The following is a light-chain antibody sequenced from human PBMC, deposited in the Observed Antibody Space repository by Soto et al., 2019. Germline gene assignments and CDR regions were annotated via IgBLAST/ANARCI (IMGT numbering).Light chain of an antibody. J-gene: IGKJ4*01. CDR1: QSVSSNY. Sequence: EIVLTQSPGTLSLSPGERATLSCRASQSVSSNYFAWYQQKPGQAPRLLIYGASSRATGIPDRFSGSGSGTDFTLTTSRLETEDFAVYYCQQYGSSPPLSFGGGTKVEIK. CDR3: QQYGSSPPLS. V-gene: IGKV3-20*01. CDR2: GAS.